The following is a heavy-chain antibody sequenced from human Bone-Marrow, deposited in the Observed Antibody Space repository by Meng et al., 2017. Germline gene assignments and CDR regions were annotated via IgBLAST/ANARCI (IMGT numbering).Heavy chain of an antibody. Sequence: GESLKISCAASGFTFSSYEMNWVRQAPGKGLEWVSYISSSGSTIYYADSVKGRFTISRDNAKNSLYLQMNSLRAEDTAVYYCARDHSGYDFWSGYSLSYYYYGMDVWGQGTMVTVSS. CDR2: ISSSGSTI. J-gene: IGHJ6*02. V-gene: IGHV3-48*03. D-gene: IGHD3-3*01. CDR1: GFTFSSYE. CDR3: ARDHSGYDFWSGYSLSYYYYGMDV.